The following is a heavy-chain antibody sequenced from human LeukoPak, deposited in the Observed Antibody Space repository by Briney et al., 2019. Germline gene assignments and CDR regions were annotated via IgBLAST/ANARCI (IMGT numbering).Heavy chain of an antibody. CDR2: ISGNSYWI. D-gene: IGHD1-26*01. V-gene: IGHV3-21*01. J-gene: IGHJ4*02. CDR3: ARGSILGATGYD. Sequence: GSLRLSCANSGFNFSGSSMGWVRQGPGKGLEWVSSISGNSYWIYYAGPVKDRFTISRDNARNSLYLEMERLSADDTAVYYCARGSILGATGYDWGQGTLVAVSS. CDR1: GFNFSGSS.